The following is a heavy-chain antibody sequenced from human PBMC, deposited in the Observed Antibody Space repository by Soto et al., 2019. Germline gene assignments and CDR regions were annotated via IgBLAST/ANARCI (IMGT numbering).Heavy chain of an antibody. CDR1: GFTFGSYA. CDR2: ISGGGGGT. J-gene: IGHJ3*02. Sequence: EVQLLESGGGLVQPGGSLRLSCAASGFTFGSYAMNWVRQAPGKGLEWVSGISGGGGGTYYADSVKGRFTISRDHSKNTLYLQMNSLRVEDTAVYYCAKGQTCGRDDTGHDAFDIWGQGTMVTVSS. CDR3: AKGQTCGRDDTGHDAFDI. V-gene: IGHV3-23*01. D-gene: IGHD1-1*01.